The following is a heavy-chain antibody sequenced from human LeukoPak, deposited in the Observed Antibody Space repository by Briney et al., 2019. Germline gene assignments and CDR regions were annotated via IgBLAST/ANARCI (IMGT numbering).Heavy chain of an antibody. CDR2: ISGSGGST. CDR3: AKVYTYYDFWSGPPLD. D-gene: IGHD3-3*01. Sequence: GGSLRLSCAASGFTFSSYAMSWVRQAPGKGLEWVSAISGSGGSTYYADSVKGRFTISRDNSKNTLYLQMNSLRAEDTAVYYCAKVYTYYDFWSGPPLDWGQGTLVTVSS. CDR1: GFTFSSYA. V-gene: IGHV3-23*01. J-gene: IGHJ4*02.